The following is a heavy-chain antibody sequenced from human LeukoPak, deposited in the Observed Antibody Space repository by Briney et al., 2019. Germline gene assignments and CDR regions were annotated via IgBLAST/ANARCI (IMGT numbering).Heavy chain of an antibody. Sequence: PSETLSLTCAVYGGSFSGYYWSWIRQPPGKGLEWIGEINHSGSTNYNPSLKSRVTISVDTSKNQFSLKLSSVTAADTAVYYCARRPEQIAAAGTYYYYYYMDVWGKGTTVTISS. CDR1: GGSFSGYY. CDR3: ARRPEQIAAAGTYYYYYYMDV. CDR2: INHSGST. J-gene: IGHJ6*03. D-gene: IGHD6-13*01. V-gene: IGHV4-34*01.